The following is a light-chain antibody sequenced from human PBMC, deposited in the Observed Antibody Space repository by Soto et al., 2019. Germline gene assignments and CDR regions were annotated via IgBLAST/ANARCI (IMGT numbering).Light chain of an antibody. CDR1: QSISNW. V-gene: IGKV1-5*03. CDR2: KAS. J-gene: IGKJ2*01. Sequence: DNQITQSPSTLSASVGDRVTITCRASQSISNWLAWYQQKPGKAPKLLIYKASSLESGVPSRFSGSGSGTEFTLTISSLQPDDFATYYCQQYNNSFGQGTKVDIK. CDR3: QQYNNS.